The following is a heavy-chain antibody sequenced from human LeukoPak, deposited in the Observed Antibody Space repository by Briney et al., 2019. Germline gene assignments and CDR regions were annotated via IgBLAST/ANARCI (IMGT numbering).Heavy chain of an antibody. V-gene: IGHV3-21*01. CDR1: GLTFSSYS. CDR2: ISSSSNYI. CDR3: ATFAGVYPGGLDV. J-gene: IGHJ6*04. D-gene: IGHD2-8*01. Sequence: PGGSLRLSCAASGLTFSSYSLNWVSQAPGKGLEWVSSISSSSNYIYYADSVKGRLTISRYNAKNSVFLQMNSLRAEDTAVYYCATFAGVYPGGLDVWGRGTTVIVSS.